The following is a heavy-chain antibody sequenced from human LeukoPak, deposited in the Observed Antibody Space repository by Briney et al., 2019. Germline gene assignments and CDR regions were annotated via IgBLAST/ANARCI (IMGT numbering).Heavy chain of an antibody. CDR1: GYTFTSYA. V-gene: IGHV7-4-1*02. CDR2: INTNTGNP. D-gene: IGHD3-3*01. J-gene: IGHJ5*02. Sequence: GASVKVSCTASGYTFTSYAMNWVRQAPGQGLEWMGWINTNTGNPTYAQGFTGWFVFSLDTSVSTAYLQISSLKAEDTAVYYCARDSTYYDFWSGYFNNWFDPWGQGTLVTVSS. CDR3: ARDSTYYDFWSGYFNNWFDP.